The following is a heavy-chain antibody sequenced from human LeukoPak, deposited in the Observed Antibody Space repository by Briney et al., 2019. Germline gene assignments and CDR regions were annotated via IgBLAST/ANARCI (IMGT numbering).Heavy chain of an antibody. Sequence: SETLSLTCTVSGDSISSGDYYWSWIRQPAGKGLEWIGRIPSSGSTNYNPSLKSRVTISVDTSKNQFSLKLSSVTAADTAVYYCARGPQGDHGSAYYYYMDVWGKGTTVTISS. CDR2: IPSSGST. D-gene: IGHD3-10*01. CDR3: ARGPQGDHGSAYYYYMDV. J-gene: IGHJ6*03. CDR1: GDSISSGDYY. V-gene: IGHV4-61*02.